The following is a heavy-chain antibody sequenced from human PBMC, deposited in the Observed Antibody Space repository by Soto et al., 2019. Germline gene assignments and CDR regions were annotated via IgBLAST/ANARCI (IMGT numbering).Heavy chain of an antibody. V-gene: IGHV4-39*01. CDR1: GGSISSNSYY. D-gene: IGHD3-16*01. CDR3: ARHAASDSVSGESEGSDY. CDR2: LFYSGAT. J-gene: IGHJ4*02. Sequence: PSETLSLTCTVSGGSISSNSYYWDWIRQPPGKGLEWIGSLFYSGATYHNPSLQSRVTISVDTSKNQFSLHLSSVTAADTAVYYCARHAASDSVSGESEGSDYWGQGTLVTVSS.